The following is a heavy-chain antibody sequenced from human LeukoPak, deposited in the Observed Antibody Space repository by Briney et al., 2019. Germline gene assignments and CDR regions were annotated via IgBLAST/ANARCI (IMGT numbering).Heavy chain of an antibody. J-gene: IGHJ4*02. D-gene: IGHD4-23*01. CDR3: VRTGWELLTT. V-gene: IGHV4-59*11. CDR2: YFDTGST. CDR1: GASFESHY. Sequence: SETLSLTCNVSGASFESHYWTWIRQTPDKRLEWIGYYFDTGSTDYNPSLKSRVTMSVDRSKNQFFLSLKSVTAADTAVYYCVRTGWELLTTWGPGTPVNVSS.